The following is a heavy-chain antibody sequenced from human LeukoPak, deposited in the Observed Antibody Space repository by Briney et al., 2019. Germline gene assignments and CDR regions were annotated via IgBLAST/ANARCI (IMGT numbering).Heavy chain of an antibody. D-gene: IGHD1-26*01. J-gene: IGHJ4*02. CDR2: IWYDGSSK. CDR1: GFTFSSYG. Sequence: PGGSLRLSCAASGFTFSSYGMHWVRQAPGKGLEWVAVIWYDGSSKYYADSVKGRFTISRDNSKNTPYLQMNSLRAEDTAVYYCARALVLGAHDYWGQGTLVTVSS. V-gene: IGHV3-33*01. CDR3: ARALVLGAHDY.